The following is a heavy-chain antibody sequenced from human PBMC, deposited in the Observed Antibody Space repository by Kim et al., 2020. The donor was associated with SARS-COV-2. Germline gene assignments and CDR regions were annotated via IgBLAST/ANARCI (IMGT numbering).Heavy chain of an antibody. D-gene: IGHD4-4*01. Sequence: GGSLRLSCAASGLTFSTSSMNWVRQAPGKGLEWVSYISSSSETIYYADSVKGRFTISRDNAKNSLYLQMNSLRDEDTALYYCASYSNSRWDYYHGVDVWGQGTTVTVSS. CDR2: ISSSSETI. CDR3: ASYSNSRWDYYHGVDV. J-gene: IGHJ6*02. V-gene: IGHV3-48*02. CDR1: GLTFSTSS.